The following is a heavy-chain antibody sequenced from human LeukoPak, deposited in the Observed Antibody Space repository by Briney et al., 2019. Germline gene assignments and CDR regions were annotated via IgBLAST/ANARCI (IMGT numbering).Heavy chain of an antibody. D-gene: IGHD3-22*01. Sequence: SETLSLTCTVSGYSISSGYYWGWIRQPPGKGLEWIGSIYHSGSTYYNPSLKSRVTISVDTSKNQFSLKLSSVTAADSAVYYCARASYSYDINGWVPFDYWGQGTLVTVSS. CDR1: GYSISSGYY. CDR2: IYHSGST. V-gene: IGHV4-38-2*02. CDR3: ARASYSYDINGWVPFDY. J-gene: IGHJ4*02.